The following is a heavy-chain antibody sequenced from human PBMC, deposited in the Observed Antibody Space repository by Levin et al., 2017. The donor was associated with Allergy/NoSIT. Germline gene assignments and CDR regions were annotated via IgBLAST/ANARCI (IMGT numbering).Heavy chain of an antibody. V-gene: IGHV3-30*18. CDR1: GFTFSNHG. Sequence: GESLKISCAASGFTFSNHGMHWVRQAPGKGLEWVAIISHDVSNKYYADSVRGRFTISRDNSKNTLYLEMNSLRAEDTAVYYCTKDANTELVHYFDFWGQGTLVTVSS. CDR2: ISHDVSNK. D-gene: IGHD6-13*01. CDR3: TKDANTELVHYFDF. J-gene: IGHJ4*02.